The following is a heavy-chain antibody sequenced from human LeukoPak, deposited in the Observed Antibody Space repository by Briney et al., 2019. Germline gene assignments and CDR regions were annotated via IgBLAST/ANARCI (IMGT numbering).Heavy chain of an antibody. D-gene: IGHD3-22*01. CDR3: AKDQYMYYYDRSGYSTFGY. CDR2: ISYDGSNK. Sequence: GGSLRLSCAASGFTFSSHAMHWVRQAPGKGLEWVAVISYDGSNKYYADSVKGRFTISRDNPGNTVDLQMNSLRVEDTAVYYCAKDQYMYYYDRSGYSTFGYWGQGTLVTVSS. J-gene: IGHJ4*02. V-gene: IGHV3-30*18. CDR1: GFTFSSHA.